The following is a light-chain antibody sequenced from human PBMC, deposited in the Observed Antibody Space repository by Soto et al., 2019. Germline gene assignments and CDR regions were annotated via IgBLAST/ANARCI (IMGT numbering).Light chain of an antibody. CDR2: GAS. CDR1: QSVSSYY. CDR3: QQYGSSAPVRS. J-gene: IGKJ4*01. V-gene: IGKV3-20*01. Sequence: EIVLTQSPGTLSLSPGERATLSCRASQSVSSYYLTWYQQKPGQAPRLLIYGASSRATGIPDRFSGSGSRTDFSLTISMLEPEDFAVYYCQQYGSSAPVRSFGGGTKVEIK.